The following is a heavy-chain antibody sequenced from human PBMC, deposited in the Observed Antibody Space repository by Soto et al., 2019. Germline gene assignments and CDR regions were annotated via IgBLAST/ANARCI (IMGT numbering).Heavy chain of an antibody. CDR3: AKDVQITIFGVVPNAFDI. V-gene: IGHV3-23*01. CDR2: ISGSGGST. J-gene: IGHJ3*02. D-gene: IGHD3-3*01. Sequence: GGSLRLSCAASGFTFSSYAMSWVRQAPGKGLEWVSAISGSGGSTYYADSVKGRFTISRDNSKNTLYLQMNSLRAEDTAVYYCAKDVQITIFGVVPNAFDIWGQGTMVTVSS. CDR1: GFTFSSYA.